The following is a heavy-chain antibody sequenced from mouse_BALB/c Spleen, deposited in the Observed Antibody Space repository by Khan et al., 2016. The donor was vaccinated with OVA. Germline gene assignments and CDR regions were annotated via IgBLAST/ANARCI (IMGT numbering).Heavy chain of an antibody. CDR2: INTYTGEP. V-gene: IGHV9-1*02. J-gene: IGHJ2*01. CDR1: GYTFTNYG. Sequence: QIQLVQSGPELKKPGETVKISCKASGYTFTNYGMNWVKQAPGKGLKWMGWINTYTGEPTSVDDFKGRFAFSLETSASTAYLQINNLRNEDMATYFCARFRDYYSSRSYYFDSWGQGTTLTVSS. CDR3: ARFRDYYSSRSYYFDS. D-gene: IGHD1-1*01.